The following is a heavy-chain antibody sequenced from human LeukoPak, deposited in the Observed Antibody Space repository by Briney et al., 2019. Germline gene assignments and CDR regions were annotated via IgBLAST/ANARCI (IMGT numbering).Heavy chain of an antibody. CDR3: AKGGYTYGYDDNY. J-gene: IGHJ4*02. D-gene: IGHD5-18*01. V-gene: IGHV3-30*02. CDR1: GFTFSSHG. Sequence: PLGSLRLSCVASGFTFSSHGMHWVRQAPGKGPEWVTFIRFDGSNKYYADSVKGRFTVSRDNPKNTLYLQMSGLRLDDTAVYYCAKGGYTYGYDDNYWGQGTLVTVSS. CDR2: IRFDGSNK.